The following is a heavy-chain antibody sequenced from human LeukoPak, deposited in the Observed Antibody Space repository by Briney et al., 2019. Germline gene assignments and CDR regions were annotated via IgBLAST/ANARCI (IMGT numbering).Heavy chain of an antibody. V-gene: IGHV3-30*04. J-gene: IGHJ4*02. D-gene: IGHD3-9*01. CDR1: GFTFSSYA. CDR3: ASAGELRYFDWFFDY. Sequence: GGSLRLSCAASGFTFSSYAMHWVRQAPGKGLEWVAVISYDGSNKYYADSVKGRFTISRDNSKNTLYLQMNSLRAEDTAVYYCASAGELRYFDWFFDYWCQGTLVTVSS. CDR2: ISYDGSNK.